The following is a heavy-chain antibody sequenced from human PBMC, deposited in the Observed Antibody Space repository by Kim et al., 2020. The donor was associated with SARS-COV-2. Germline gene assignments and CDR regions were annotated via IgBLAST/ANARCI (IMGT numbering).Heavy chain of an antibody. D-gene: IGHD3-22*01. CDR2: IYYSGST. CDR3: ARQKGLRSITMIVAYDY. Sequence: SETLSLTCTVSGGSISSSSYYWGWIRQPPGKGLEWIGSIYYSGSTYYNPSLKSRVTISVDTSKNQFSLKLSSVTAADTAVYYCARQKGLRSITMIVAYDYWGQGTLVTVSS. V-gene: IGHV4-39*01. CDR1: GGSISSSSYY. J-gene: IGHJ4*02.